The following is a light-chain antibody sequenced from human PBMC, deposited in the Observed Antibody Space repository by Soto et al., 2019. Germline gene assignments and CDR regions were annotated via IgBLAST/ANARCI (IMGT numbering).Light chain of an antibody. CDR2: DVT. V-gene: IGLV2-14*03. CDR3: SLYRSVDATVFGVV. CDR1: SIDVGGYNF. J-gene: IGLJ3*02. Sequence: QSALTQPASVSASPGQSITISCTGTSIDVGGYNFVSWYQQHPGNAPLLLIYDVTHRPSGVSDRFSGSRSGNTASLTISGLQSEDEADYYCSLYRSVDATVFGVVFGGGTQLTVL.